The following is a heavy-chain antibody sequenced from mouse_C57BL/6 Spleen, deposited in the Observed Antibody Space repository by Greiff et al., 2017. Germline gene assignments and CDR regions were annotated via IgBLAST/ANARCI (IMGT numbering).Heavy chain of an antibody. J-gene: IGHJ2*01. Sequence: VQLQQPGAELVMPGASVKLSCKASGYTFTSYWMHWVKQRPGQGLEWIGEIDPSDSYTNYNQKFKGKSTLTVDKSSSPAYMQLSSLTSEDSAVYYCARNYGSSYKDWGQGTTLTVSS. CDR2: IDPSDSYT. CDR1: GYTFTSYW. D-gene: IGHD1-1*01. V-gene: IGHV1-69*01. CDR3: ARNYGSSYKD.